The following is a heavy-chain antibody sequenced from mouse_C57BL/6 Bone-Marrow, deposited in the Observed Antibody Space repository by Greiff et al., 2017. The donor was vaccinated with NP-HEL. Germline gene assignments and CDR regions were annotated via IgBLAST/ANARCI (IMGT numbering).Heavy chain of an antibody. Sequence: EVQLQESGAELVRPGASVKLSCTASGFNIKDDYMHWVKQRPEQGLEWIGWIDPENGDTEYASKFQGKATITADTSSNTAYLQLSSLTSEDTAVYYCTTNGGSSSFAYWGQGTLVTVSA. CDR1: GFNIKDDY. CDR2: IDPENGDT. D-gene: IGHD1-1*01. J-gene: IGHJ3*01. V-gene: IGHV14-4*01. CDR3: TTNGGSSSFAY.